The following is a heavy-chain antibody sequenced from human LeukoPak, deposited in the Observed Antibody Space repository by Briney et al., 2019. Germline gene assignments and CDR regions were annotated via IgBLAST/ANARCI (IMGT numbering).Heavy chain of an antibody. J-gene: IGHJ4*02. D-gene: IGHD5-24*01. CDR2: LNPNTGHA. Sequence: GASVKVSCKVVAYDFTGYYIHWVRQAPGQGPEWMGWLNPNTGHAVYAFKFQGRVTITRDTSSSTAYMEVTRLTSDDTALYYCAKDRDGADRIILWGQGTLVTVSS. CDR1: AYDFTGYY. CDR3: AKDRDGADRIIL. V-gene: IGHV1-2*02.